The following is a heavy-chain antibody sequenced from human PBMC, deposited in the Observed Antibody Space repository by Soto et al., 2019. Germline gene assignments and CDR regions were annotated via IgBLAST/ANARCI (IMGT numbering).Heavy chain of an antibody. J-gene: IGHJ6*02. Sequence: ASVKVSCKASGYTFTSYGISWVRQAPGQGLEWMGWISAYNGNTNYAQKLQGRVTMTTDTSTSTAYMELRSLRSDDTAVYYCARESGYDSSGHDYSALLAYYYGMDVWG. CDR3: ARESGYDSSGHDYSALLAYYYGMDV. CDR1: GYTFTSYG. CDR2: ISAYNGNT. D-gene: IGHD3-22*01. V-gene: IGHV1-18*01.